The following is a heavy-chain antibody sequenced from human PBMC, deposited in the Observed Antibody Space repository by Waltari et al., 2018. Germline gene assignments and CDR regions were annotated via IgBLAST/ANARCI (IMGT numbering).Heavy chain of an antibody. J-gene: IGHJ6*02. CDR1: GGTFSSYA. Sequence: QVQLVQSGAEVKKPGSSVKVSCKASGGTFSSYAISWVRQAPGQGLEWMGRIIPIFGTANYAQKFQGRVTITADKSTSTAYMELSSLRSEDTAVYYCARDCSSTSCYYYDYYYGMDVWGQGTTVTVSS. V-gene: IGHV1-69*08. CDR2: IIPIFGTA. CDR3: ARDCSSTSCYYYDYYYGMDV. D-gene: IGHD2-2*01.